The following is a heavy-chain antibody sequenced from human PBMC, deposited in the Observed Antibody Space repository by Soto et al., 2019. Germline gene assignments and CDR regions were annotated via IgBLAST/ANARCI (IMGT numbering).Heavy chain of an antibody. J-gene: IGHJ4*02. V-gene: IGHV3-15*07. CDR2: IKSKTDGGTT. D-gene: IGHD3-22*01. CDR1: GFTFSNAW. CDR3: TTETYYYDSSGYETPHFDY. Sequence: GGSLRLSCAASGFTFSNAWMNWVRQAPGKGLEWVGRIKSKTDGGTTDYAAPVKGRFTISRDDSKNTLYLQMNSLKTEDTAVYYCTTETYYYDSSGYETPHFDYWGQGTLVTVSS.